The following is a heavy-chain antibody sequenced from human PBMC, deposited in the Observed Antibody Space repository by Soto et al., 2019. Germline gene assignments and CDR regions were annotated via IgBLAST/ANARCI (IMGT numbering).Heavy chain of an antibody. J-gene: IGHJ6*02. CDR1: GFTFSSYA. V-gene: IGHV3-23*01. CDR3: AKDNLASFGEEIHYGMDV. CDR2: ISGSGGST. D-gene: IGHD3-3*01. Sequence: GGSLRLSCAASGFTFSSYAMSWVRQAPGKGLEWVSAISGSGGSTYYADSVKGRFTISRDNSKNTLYLQMNSLRAEDTAVYYCAKDNLASFGEEIHYGMDVWGQGTTVTV.